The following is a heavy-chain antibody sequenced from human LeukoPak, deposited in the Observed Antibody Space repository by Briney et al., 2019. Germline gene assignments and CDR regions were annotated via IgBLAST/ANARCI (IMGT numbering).Heavy chain of an antibody. Sequence: GGPLRLSCVASGFNFSDYYMSWIRQAPGKGLEWISYISPNDVNRYYVDSVKGRFTVSRDNAKNSLFLQMNSLRVEDTAMYYCAGSGSPGDHWGQGTLVTVSS. V-gene: IGHV3-11*01. CDR1: GFNFSDYY. CDR3: AGSGSPGDH. J-gene: IGHJ4*02. D-gene: IGHD3-10*01. CDR2: ISPNDVNR.